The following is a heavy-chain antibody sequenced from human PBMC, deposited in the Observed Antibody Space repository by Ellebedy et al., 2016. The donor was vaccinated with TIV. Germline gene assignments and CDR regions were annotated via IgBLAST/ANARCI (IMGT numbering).Heavy chain of an antibody. V-gene: IGHV5-51*01. D-gene: IGHD3-10*01. CDR2: IYPGDSDT. Sequence: KVSCKGSGYSFTSHWIGWVLQMPGKSLEWMGVIYPGDSDTRYSPSVQGLVTISADKSISTAYLQLSSLKASDTAMYYCARHRQGSGSPLDNWGQGTLVTVSS. J-gene: IGHJ4*02. CDR1: GYSFTSHW. CDR3: ARHRQGSGSPLDN.